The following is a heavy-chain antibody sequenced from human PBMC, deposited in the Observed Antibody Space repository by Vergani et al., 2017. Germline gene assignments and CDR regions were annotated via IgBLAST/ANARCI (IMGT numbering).Heavy chain of an antibody. CDR3: ARVAEGSGSYYQFDY. CDR2: ISSSSSYI. Sequence: EVQLVESGGGLVKPGGSLRLSCAASGFTFSSYSMNWVRQAPGKGLEWVSSISSSSSYIYYADSVKGRFTISRENAKNSLYLQMNSLRAEDTAVYYCARVAEGSGSYYQFDYWGQGTLVTVSS. V-gene: IGHV3-21*01. J-gene: IGHJ4*02. D-gene: IGHD3-10*01. CDR1: GFTFSSYS.